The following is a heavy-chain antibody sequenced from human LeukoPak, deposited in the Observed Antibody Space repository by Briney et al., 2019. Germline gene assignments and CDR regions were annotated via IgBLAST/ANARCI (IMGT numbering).Heavy chain of an antibody. D-gene: IGHD3-22*01. CDR3: ARSGTTYYYDSGTRI. J-gene: IGHJ3*02. Sequence: PGGSLRLSCAASGFTFSSYGMHWVRQAPGKGLEWVAVISYDGSNKYYADSVKGRFTISRDNSKNTLYLQMNSLRAEDTAVYYCARSGTTYYYDSGTRIWGQGTMVTVSS. V-gene: IGHV3-30*03. CDR1: GFTFSSYG. CDR2: ISYDGSNK.